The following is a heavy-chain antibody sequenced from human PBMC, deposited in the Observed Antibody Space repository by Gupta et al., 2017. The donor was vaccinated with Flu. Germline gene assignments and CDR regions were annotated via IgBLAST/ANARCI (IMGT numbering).Heavy chain of an antibody. CDR2: ISGSGGST. V-gene: IGHV3-23*01. CDR3: AKDGIQLWANFDY. D-gene: IGHD5-18*01. J-gene: IGHJ4*02. CDR1: GFTFSSYA. Sequence: EVQLLESGGGLVQPGGSLRLSCAASGFTFSSYAMSWVRQAPGKGLEWVSAISGSGGSTYYADSGKGRFTISRDNSKNTLYLQMNSLRAEDTAVYYCAKDGIQLWANFDYWGQGTLVTVSS.